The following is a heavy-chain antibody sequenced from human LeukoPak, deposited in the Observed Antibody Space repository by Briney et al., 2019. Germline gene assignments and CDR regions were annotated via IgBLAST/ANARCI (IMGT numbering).Heavy chain of an antibody. J-gene: IGHJ4*02. CDR1: GSTFRSSS. CDR3: ANGRQLDFDF. V-gene: IGHV3-21*04. CDR2: ISSSSSYI. Sequence: GGPLRPSCAAPGSTFRSSSMNWVRKAPGKGLEWVSSISSSSSYIYYADSVKGRFTISRDNAKNSLYLQRNSLRAEDTAVYYCANGRQLDFDFWGQGTLVTVSS. D-gene: IGHD1-1*01.